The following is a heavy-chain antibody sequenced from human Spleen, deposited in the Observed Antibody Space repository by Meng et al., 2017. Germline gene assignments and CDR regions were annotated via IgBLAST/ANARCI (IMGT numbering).Heavy chain of an antibody. J-gene: IGHJ4*02. Sequence: GESLKISCAASGFIFRSYSMIWVRQAPGKGLEWVSSISGNSDYIYYADSVRGRFTISRDNYRNTLFLQMNSLRVEDTAIYYCAKGLQRDYYDSSGMIDYWGQGTLVTVSS. CDR1: GFIFRSYS. V-gene: IGHV3-23*01. D-gene: IGHD3-22*01. CDR3: AKGLQRDYYDSSGMIDY. CDR2: ISGNSDYI.